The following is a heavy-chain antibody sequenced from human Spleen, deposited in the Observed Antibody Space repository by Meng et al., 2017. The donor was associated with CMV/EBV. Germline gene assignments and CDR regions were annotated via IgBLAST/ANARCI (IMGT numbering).Heavy chain of an antibody. Sequence: SVKVSCKASGGTVSSYSISWVRQAPGQGLEWMGGIIPLLGVANYAQKFQGRVTMTADKSTSTAYMELSSLRSEDTAVYFCATAHNDSSGYYRENFDSWGQGTLVTVSS. J-gene: IGHJ4*02. CDR1: GGTVSSYS. CDR3: ATAHNDSSGYYRENFDS. V-gene: IGHV1-69*10. D-gene: IGHD3-22*01. CDR2: IIPLLGVA.